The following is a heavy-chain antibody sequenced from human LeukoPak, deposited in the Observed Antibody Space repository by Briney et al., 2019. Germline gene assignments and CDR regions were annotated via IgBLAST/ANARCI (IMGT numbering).Heavy chain of an antibody. V-gene: IGHV3-23*01. CDR2: ISDSGGRT. CDR1: GITLSNYG. D-gene: IGHD3-22*01. J-gene: IGHJ4*02. CDR3: AKRGVVIRVILVGFHKEAYYFDS. Sequence: GSLRLSCAVSGITLSNYGMSWVRQAPGKGLEWVAGISDSGGRTNYADSVRGRFTISRDNPKNTLYLQMNSLRAEDTAVYFCAKRGVVIRVILVGFHKEAYYFDSWGQGALVTVSS.